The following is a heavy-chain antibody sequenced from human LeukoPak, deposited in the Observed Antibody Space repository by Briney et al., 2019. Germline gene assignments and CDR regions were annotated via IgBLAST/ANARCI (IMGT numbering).Heavy chain of an antibody. D-gene: IGHD3-10*01. V-gene: IGHV3-23*01. CDR3: AKRGIVIRAVIIIGFHKEAYYFDY. J-gene: IGHJ4*02. Sequence: GGSLRLSCAVSGITLSNYGMSWVRQAPGKGLEWVSGISERGGSTNYADSVKGRFFISRDTSKNTVYLQMNSLRVEDTAVYFCAKRGIVIRAVIIIGFHKEAYYFDYWGQGILVTVSS. CDR2: ISERGGST. CDR1: GITLSNYG.